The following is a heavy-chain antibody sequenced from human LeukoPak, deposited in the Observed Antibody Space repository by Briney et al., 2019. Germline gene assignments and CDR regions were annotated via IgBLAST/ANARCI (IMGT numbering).Heavy chain of an antibody. D-gene: IGHD1-1*01. CDR3: AKGKYNWNASPFDS. Sequence: GGSLRLSCAASGFGFSSFAMSWVRQAPGKGLEWVSGISTSGDTTSYADSVKGQFPYPRDTSKSTLSLQMNSLRAEDTAVYFCAKGKYNWNASPFDSWGQGALLTVSS. CDR1: GFGFSSFA. CDR2: ISTSGDTT. V-gene: IGHV3-23*01. J-gene: IGHJ4*02.